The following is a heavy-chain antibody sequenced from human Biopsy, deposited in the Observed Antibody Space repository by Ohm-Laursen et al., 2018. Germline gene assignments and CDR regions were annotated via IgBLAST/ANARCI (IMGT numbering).Heavy chain of an antibody. Sequence: SQTLSLTCTVSGDSISSAAYHWSWIRQLPGKGLEWIGYISHSGSTSYNPSLRSLVTISTDTSTNQFSLKVRSVTAADTAMYYCAGATSGTSLYDPWGQGILVTVSS. CDR1: GDSISSAAYH. J-gene: IGHJ5*02. D-gene: IGHD6-13*01. V-gene: IGHV4-31*01. CDR3: AGATSGTSLYDP. CDR2: ISHSGST.